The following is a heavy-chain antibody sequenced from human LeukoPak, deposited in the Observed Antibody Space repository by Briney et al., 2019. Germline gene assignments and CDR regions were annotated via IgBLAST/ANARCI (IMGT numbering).Heavy chain of an antibody. CDR1: GGTFSSYA. D-gene: IGHD2-2*01. V-gene: IGHV1-69*04. CDR2: IIPILGIA. J-gene: IGHJ4*02. Sequence: SVKVSCKASGGTFSSYAISWVRQAPGQGLEWMGRIIPILGIANYAQKFQGRVTITADKSTSTAYMELSSLRSEDTAVYYCAREGTDCSSTSCQTDYWGQGTLVTVSS. CDR3: AREGTDCSSTSCQTDY.